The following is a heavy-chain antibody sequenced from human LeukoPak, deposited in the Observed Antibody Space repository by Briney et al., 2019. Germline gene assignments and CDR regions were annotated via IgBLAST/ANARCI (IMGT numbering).Heavy chain of an antibody. D-gene: IGHD6-19*01. CDR2: ISSSSSYI. Sequence: PGGSLRLSCAASGFTFSSYSMNWARQAPGKGLEWVSSISSSSSYIYYADSVKGRFTISRDNAKNSLYLQMNSLRAEDTAVYYCARGYSSGQDAFDIWGQGTMVTVSS. CDR1: GFTFSSYS. CDR3: ARGYSSGQDAFDI. J-gene: IGHJ3*02. V-gene: IGHV3-21*01.